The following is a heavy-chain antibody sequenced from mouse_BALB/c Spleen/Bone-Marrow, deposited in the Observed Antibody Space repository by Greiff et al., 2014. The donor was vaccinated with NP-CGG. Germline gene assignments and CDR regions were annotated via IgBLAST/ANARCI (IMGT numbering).Heavy chain of an antibody. CDR3: ARQGVDYFDY. Sequence: EVKLMESGPELVKPGASVKMSCKASGYTFTSYVMHWVKQKPGQGLEWIGYINPYNDGTKYNEKFKGKATLTSDKSSSTAYTEPSSLTSEDSAVYYCARQGVDYFDYWGQGTTLTVSS. CDR2: INPYNDGT. CDR1: GYTFTSYV. J-gene: IGHJ2*01. V-gene: IGHV1-14*01.